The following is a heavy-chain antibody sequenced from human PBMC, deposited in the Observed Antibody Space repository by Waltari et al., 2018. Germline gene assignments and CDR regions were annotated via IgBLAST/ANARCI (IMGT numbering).Heavy chain of an antibody. CDR3: AKVGGWSGASYWYFDL. J-gene: IGHJ2*01. D-gene: IGHD6-19*01. CDR2: ISGSGGST. CDR1: GFTFSSYA. Sequence: EVQLVESGGGLVQPGGSLRLSCAASGFTFSSYAMSWVRQAPGTGLEWVSAISGSGGSTYYADSVKGRFTISRDNSKNTLYLQMNSLRAEDTAVYYCAKVGGWSGASYWYFDLWGRGTLVTVSS. V-gene: IGHV3-23*04.